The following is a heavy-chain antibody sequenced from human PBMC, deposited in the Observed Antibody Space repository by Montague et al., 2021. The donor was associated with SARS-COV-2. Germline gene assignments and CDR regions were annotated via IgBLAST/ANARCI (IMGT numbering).Heavy chain of an antibody. V-gene: IGHV2-70*01. CDR1: GFSLSTSGMC. D-gene: IGHD4-11*01. Sequence: PALVKPTQTLTLTCTFSGFSLSTSGMCVSWICQPPGKALEWLALIDWDDDKYYSTSLKTRLTISKDTSKNQVVLTMTNMDPVDTATYYCARVSTVTYPYYYYYGMDVWGQGTTVTVSS. J-gene: IGHJ6*02. CDR2: IDWDDDK. CDR3: ARVSTVTYPYYYYYGMDV.